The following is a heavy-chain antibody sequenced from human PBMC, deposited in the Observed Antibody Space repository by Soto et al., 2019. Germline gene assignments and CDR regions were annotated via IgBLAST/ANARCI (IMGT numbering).Heavy chain of an antibody. CDR3: ARLFGFFSSSPQNDY. V-gene: IGHV4-39*01. D-gene: IGHD6-6*01. Sequence: KTSETLSLTCTVSGGSISSSSYYWGWIRQPPGKGLEWIGSIYYSGSTYYNPSLKSRVTISVDTSKNQFSLKLSSVTAADTAVYYCARLFGFFSSSPQNDYWGQG. CDR1: GGSISSSSYY. CDR2: IYYSGST. J-gene: IGHJ4*02.